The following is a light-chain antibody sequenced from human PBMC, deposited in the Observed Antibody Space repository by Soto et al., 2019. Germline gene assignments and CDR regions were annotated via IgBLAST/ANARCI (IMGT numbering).Light chain of an antibody. CDR2: GAS. CDR3: QQYNNWPPWT. V-gene: IGKV3-15*01. CDR1: QGVSSN. J-gene: IGKJ1*01. Sequence: EVVLTQYQDTLSVSPGERATLSCRPSQGVSSNLAWYQRKPGQAPRLLIYGASTRATGIPARFSGSGSGTEFTLTISSLQSEDFAVYYCQQYNNWPPWTFGQGTKVDI.